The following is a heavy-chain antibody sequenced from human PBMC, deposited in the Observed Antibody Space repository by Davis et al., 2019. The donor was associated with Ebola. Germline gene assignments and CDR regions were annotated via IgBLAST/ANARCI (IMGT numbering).Heavy chain of an antibody. V-gene: IGHV1-18*04. D-gene: IGHD1-1*01. CDR2: FNTHNGNT. Sequence: AASVQVSCKASGYTFTSYGITWVRQAPGQGLEWMGWFNTHNGNTNYAQNVQGRATMTTVTSTSTAYMEVGSLRSDDTAVYYCARAQFPTTSDHWGQGTLVTVSS. CDR1: GYTFTSYG. CDR3: ARAQFPTTSDH. J-gene: IGHJ4*02.